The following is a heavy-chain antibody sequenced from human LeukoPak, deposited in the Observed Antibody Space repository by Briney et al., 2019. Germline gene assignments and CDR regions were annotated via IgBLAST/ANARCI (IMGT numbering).Heavy chain of an antibody. CDR3: ARDSYRSLDY. D-gene: IGHD4-11*01. V-gene: IGHV3-7*01. CDR2: INQDGRGI. J-gene: IGHJ4*02. Sequence: GGSLKLSCAASGFTFSDVWMGWVRQAPGKGLEWVANINQDGRGIYYVDSVKGRFSISRDNTNNLLYLQMNSLRAEDTAMYFCARDSYRSLDYWGQGTLVTVSS. CDR1: GFTFSDVW.